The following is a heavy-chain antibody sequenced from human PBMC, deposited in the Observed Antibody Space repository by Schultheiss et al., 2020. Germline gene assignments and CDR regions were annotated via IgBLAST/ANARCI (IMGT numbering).Heavy chain of an antibody. J-gene: IGHJ4*02. CDR1: GFTFDDYA. CDR3: TTDHPSDY. Sequence: SLKISCAASGFTFDDYAMHWVRQAPGKGLEWVSGISWNSGSIGYADSVKGRFTISRDDSKNTLYLQMNSLKTEDTAVYYCTTDHPSDYWGQGTLVTVSS. V-gene: IGHV3-9*01. CDR2: ISWNSGSI.